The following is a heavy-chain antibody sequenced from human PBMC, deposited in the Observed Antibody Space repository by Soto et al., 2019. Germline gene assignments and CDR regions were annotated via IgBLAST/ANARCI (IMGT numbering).Heavy chain of an antibody. J-gene: IGHJ4*02. CDR1: GFTFSSYA. CDR3: ARESRGWELLYYFDY. Sequence: QVQLVESGGGVVQPGRSLRLSCAASGFTFSSYAMHWVRQAPGKGLEWVAVISYDGSNKYYADSVKGRFTISRDNSKNTLYLKMNSLRAEDTAVYYCARESRGWELLYYFDYWGQGTLVTVSS. CDR2: ISYDGSNK. V-gene: IGHV3-30-3*01. D-gene: IGHD1-26*01.